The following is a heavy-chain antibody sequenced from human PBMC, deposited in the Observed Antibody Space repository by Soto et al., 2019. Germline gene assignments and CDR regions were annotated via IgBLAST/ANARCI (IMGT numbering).Heavy chain of an antibody. D-gene: IGHD6-13*01. CDR1: GFTFSSYS. CDR2: ISSSSSYI. CDR3: ARDPQKVIAAAGRGESHY. J-gene: IGHJ4*02. Sequence: GGSLRLSCAASGFTFSSYSMNWVRQAPGKGLEWVSSISSSSSYIYYADSVKGRFTISRDNAKNSLYLQMNSLRAEDTAVYYCARDPQKVIAAAGRGESHYWGQGTLVTVSS. V-gene: IGHV3-21*01.